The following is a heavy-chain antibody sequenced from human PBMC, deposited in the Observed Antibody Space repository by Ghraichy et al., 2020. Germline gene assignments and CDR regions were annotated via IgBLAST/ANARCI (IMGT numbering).Heavy chain of an antibody. CDR1: GGSISSYY. J-gene: IGHJ4*02. V-gene: IGHV4-59*01. CDR2: IYYSGST. D-gene: IGHD3-3*01. CDR3: ARVGRCLEWLLDFDY. Sequence: SETLSLTCTVSGGSISSYYWSWIRQPPGKGLEWIGYIYYSGSTNYNPSLKSRVTISVDTSKNQFSLKLSSVTAADTAVYYCARVGRCLEWLLDFDYWGQGTLVTVSS.